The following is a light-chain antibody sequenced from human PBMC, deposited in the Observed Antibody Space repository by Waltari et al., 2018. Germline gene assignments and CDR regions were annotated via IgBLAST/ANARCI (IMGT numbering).Light chain of an antibody. CDR2: DAS. CDR1: QSVSSY. V-gene: IGKV3-11*01. Sequence: EIVLTQSPATLSLSPGERATLSCRASQSVSSYLAWYQQKPGQAPRLLIYDASNRATGIPARFSGSGSGTDFTLTISSLEPEDFAVYYCQQRSNWPPVYTFGQGTKLE. CDR3: QQRSNWPPVYT. J-gene: IGKJ2*01.